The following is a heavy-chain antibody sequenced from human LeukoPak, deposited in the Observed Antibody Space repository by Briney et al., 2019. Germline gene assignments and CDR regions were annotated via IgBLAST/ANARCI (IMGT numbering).Heavy chain of an antibody. CDR1: GFTFSSYA. CDR2: ISGSGGST. D-gene: IGHD6-19*01. Sequence: GGSQRLSCAASGFTFSSYAMSWVRQAPGKGLEWVSAISGSGGSTYYADSVKGRFTISRDNSKNTLYLQMNSLRAEDTAVYYCAKDQWLVRGNFDYWGQGTLVTVSS. J-gene: IGHJ4*02. CDR3: AKDQWLVRGNFDY. V-gene: IGHV3-23*01.